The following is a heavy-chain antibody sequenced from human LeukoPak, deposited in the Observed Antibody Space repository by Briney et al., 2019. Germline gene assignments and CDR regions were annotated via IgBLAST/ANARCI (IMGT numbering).Heavy chain of an antibody. V-gene: IGHV3-30*19. D-gene: IGHD3-10*01. J-gene: IGHJ6*02. Sequence: GGSLRLSCAASGFTFNRYAMNWVRQAPGKGLEWVAIISYDGSSKYYAESVKGRFTISRDNSNNTLSLQMNNLRAEDTAVYYCARENVTMIRGITSPDGMDVWGQGTTVTVSS. CDR3: ARENVTMIRGITSPDGMDV. CDR1: GFTFNRYA. CDR2: ISYDGSSK.